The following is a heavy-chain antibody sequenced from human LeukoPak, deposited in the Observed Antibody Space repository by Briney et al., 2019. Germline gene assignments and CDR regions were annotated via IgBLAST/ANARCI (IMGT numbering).Heavy chain of an antibody. Sequence: GGSLRLSCAASGFTLSSYGMHWVRQAPGKGLEWVAFIRYDGSNKYYTDSVKGRFTISRDKSKNTLYLQMNSLRVEDTAVYYCAKESQRGYSYGYIRDYFDSWGQGTLVTVSS. CDR3: AKESQRGYSYGYIRDYFDS. J-gene: IGHJ4*02. CDR1: GFTLSSYG. CDR2: IRYDGSNK. D-gene: IGHD5-18*01. V-gene: IGHV3-30*02.